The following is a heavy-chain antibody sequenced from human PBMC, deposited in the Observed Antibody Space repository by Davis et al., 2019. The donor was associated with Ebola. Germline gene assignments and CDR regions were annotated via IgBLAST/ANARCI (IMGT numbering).Heavy chain of an antibody. Sequence: PSETLSLTCAVSGGSVNSNKWWTWVRQAPGKGLEWIGEIDDDGDTTYRASLKSRLTISLDTSKNQFSLKLTSVTAADTAIYFCARDFGDGAHFDYWGQGILVTVSS. J-gene: IGHJ4*02. CDR1: GGSVNSNKW. V-gene: IGHV4-4*02. CDR2: IDDDGDT. CDR3: ARDFGDGAHFDY. D-gene: IGHD3-16*01.